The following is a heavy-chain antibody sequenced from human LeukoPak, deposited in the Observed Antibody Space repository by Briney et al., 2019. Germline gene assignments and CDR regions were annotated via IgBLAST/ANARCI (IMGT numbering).Heavy chain of an antibody. CDR2: IWYDGSNK. V-gene: IGHV3-33*01. CDR1: GFTFSSYG. Sequence: GRSLRLSCVASGFTFSSYGMHWVRQAPGKGLEWVAVIWYDGSNKYYADSVKGRFTISRDNSKNTLYLQMNSLRAEDTAVYYCAREVASSSRYYYYYGMDVWGQGTTVTVSS. J-gene: IGHJ6*02. D-gene: IGHD6-13*01. CDR3: AREVASSSRYYYYYGMDV.